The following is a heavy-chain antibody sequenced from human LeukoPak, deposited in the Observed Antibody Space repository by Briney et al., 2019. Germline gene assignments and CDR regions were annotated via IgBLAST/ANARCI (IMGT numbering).Heavy chain of an antibody. CDR3: ARTKSGWYYSDY. CDR2: VYYSGTA. Sequence: SETLSLTCSVSGGSMRSYYWSWIRQPPGKGLELIGYVYYSGTANYNPSLESRVTILVDTSKNQFSLNLSSVTAADTAVYYCARTKSGWYYSDYWGQGTLVSVSS. CDR1: GGSMRSYY. V-gene: IGHV4-59*08. D-gene: IGHD6-19*01. J-gene: IGHJ4*02.